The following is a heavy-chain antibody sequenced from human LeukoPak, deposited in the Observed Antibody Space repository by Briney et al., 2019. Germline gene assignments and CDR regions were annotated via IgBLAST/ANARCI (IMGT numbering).Heavy chain of an antibody. D-gene: IGHD3-22*01. J-gene: IGHJ4*02. CDR1: GFTFSSYG. CDR2: IRYDGSNK. CDR3: AKDSVGDYYDSSDNHFDY. V-gene: IGHV3-30*02. Sequence: PGGSLRLSCAASGFTFSSYGMHWVRQAPGKGLEWVAFIRYDGSNKYYADSMKGRFTISRDNSKNTLYLQMNSLRAEDTAVYYCAKDSVGDYYDSSDNHFDYWGQGTLVTVSS.